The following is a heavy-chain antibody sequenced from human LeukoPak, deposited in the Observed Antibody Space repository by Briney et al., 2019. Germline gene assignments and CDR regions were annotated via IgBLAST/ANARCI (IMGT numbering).Heavy chain of an antibody. J-gene: IGHJ5*02. V-gene: IGHV4-34*01. Sequence: SETLSLTCAVYGGSFSGYYWSWIRQPPGKGLEWIGEINHSGSTNYNPSLKSRVTISVDTSKNQFSLKLSSVTAADTAVYYCARGQVGYCSGGSCRRTNWFDPWGQGTLVTVSS. CDR3: ARGQVGYCSGGSCRRTNWFDP. CDR2: INHSGST. D-gene: IGHD2-15*01. CDR1: GGSFSGYY.